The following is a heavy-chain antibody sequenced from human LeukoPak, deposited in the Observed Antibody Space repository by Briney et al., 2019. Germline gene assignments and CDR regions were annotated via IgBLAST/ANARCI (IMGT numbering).Heavy chain of an antibody. V-gene: IGHV3-21*01. D-gene: IGHD6-19*01. CDR1: GFTFSSYS. CDR2: ISSSSYI. CDR3: ARVGAVADSFDY. Sequence: GGSLRLSCAASGFTFSSYSMNWVRQAPGKGLEWVSSISSSSYIYYADSVKGRFTISRDNAKNSLYLQMNSLRAEDTAVYYCARVGAVADSFDYWGQGTLVTVSS. J-gene: IGHJ4*02.